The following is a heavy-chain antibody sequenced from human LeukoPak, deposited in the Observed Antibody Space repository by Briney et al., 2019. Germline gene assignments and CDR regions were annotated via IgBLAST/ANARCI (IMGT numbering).Heavy chain of an antibody. Sequence: GGSLRLSCAASGFTFSYYSMNWLRQAPGKGLEWVSSISSSSSYIYYAHSVKGRFTISRDNAKSSLYLQMNSLSAEDTAVYYCARGSGYDLSDIDYWGQGTLVTVSS. J-gene: IGHJ4*02. CDR1: GFTFSYYS. D-gene: IGHD5-12*01. CDR2: ISSSSSYI. V-gene: IGHV3-21*01. CDR3: ARGSGYDLSDIDY.